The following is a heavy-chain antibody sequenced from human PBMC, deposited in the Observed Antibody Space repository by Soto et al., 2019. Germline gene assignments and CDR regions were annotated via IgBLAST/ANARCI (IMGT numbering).Heavy chain of an antibody. D-gene: IGHD5-18*01. CDR1: GFTFSNAW. V-gene: IGHV3-15*07. CDR3: TTDAPYSYGNTLYYYYGMDV. CDR2: IKSKTDGGTT. Sequence: GGSLRLSCAASGFTFSNAWMNWVRQAPGKGLEWVGRIKSKTDGGTTDYAAPVKGRFTISRDDSKNTLYLQMNSLKTEDTAVYYCTTDAPYSYGNTLYYYYGMDVWGQGTTVTVSS. J-gene: IGHJ6*02.